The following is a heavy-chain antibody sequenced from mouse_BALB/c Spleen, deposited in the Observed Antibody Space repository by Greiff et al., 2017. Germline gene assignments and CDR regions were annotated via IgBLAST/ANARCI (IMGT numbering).Heavy chain of an antibody. D-gene: IGHD1-1*01. V-gene: IGHV2-9*02. CDR1: GFSLTSYG. CDR3: ARGYYYGSSYYAMDY. CDR2: IWAGGST. Sequence: LVESGPGLVAPSQSLSITCTVSGFSLTSYGVHWVRQPPGKGLEWLGVIWAGGSTNYNSALMSRLSISKDNSKSQVFLKMNSLQTDDTAMYYCARGYYYGSSYYAMDYWGQGTSVTVSS. J-gene: IGHJ4*01.